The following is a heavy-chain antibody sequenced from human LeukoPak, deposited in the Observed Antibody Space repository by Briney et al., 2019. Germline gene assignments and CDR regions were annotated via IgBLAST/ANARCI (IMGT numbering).Heavy chain of an antibody. CDR1: GGSFSGYY. CDR3: ALTPYGDYEGAFDI. CDR2: INHSGST. Sequence: SETLSLTCAVYGGSFSGYYWSWIRQPPGKGLEWIGEINHSGSTNYNPSLKSRVTISVDTSKNQFSLKLSSVTAADTAVYYCALTPYGDYEGAFDIWGQGKMVTVSS. D-gene: IGHD4-17*01. J-gene: IGHJ3*02. V-gene: IGHV4-34*01.